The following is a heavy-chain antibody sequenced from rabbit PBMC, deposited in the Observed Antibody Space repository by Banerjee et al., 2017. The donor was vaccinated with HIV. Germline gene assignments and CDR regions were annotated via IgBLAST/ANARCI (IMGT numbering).Heavy chain of an antibody. CDR1: GFSFSSSYY. Sequence: QEQLGESGGGLVQPEGSLTLTCTASGFSFSSSYYMCWVRQAPGKGLEWIGCIYTGSAYTYYASWAKGRFTISKTSSTTVTLQMTSLTAADTATYFCAREWSAWGLHLWGPGTLVTVS. CDR2: IYTGSAYT. D-gene: IGHD4-1*01. V-gene: IGHV1S45*01. CDR3: AREWSAWGLHL. J-gene: IGHJ4*01.